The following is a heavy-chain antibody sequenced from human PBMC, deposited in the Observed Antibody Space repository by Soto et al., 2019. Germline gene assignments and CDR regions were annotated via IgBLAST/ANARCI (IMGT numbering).Heavy chain of an antibody. Sequence: EVQLVESGGGLVQPGGSLRLSCTASGLTFNNYWKHWVRQAPGKGPVWVSRINGDGRTTTYADSVRGRFTISRDNAKNTVYLQMNSLRAEDTAVYYCVGGDYAGAGTFYLTDHWGQGSLVTVSS. CDR2: INGDGRTT. V-gene: IGHV3-74*01. CDR3: VGGDYAGAGTFYLTDH. CDR1: GLTFNNYW. D-gene: IGHD3-10*01. J-gene: IGHJ4*02.